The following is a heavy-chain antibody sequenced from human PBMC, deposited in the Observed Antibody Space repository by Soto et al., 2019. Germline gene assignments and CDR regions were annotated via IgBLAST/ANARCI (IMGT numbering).Heavy chain of an antibody. Sequence: ASVKVSCKASGYTFTSYGISWVRQAPGQGLEWMGRISASDGNTTYAQKLLGRVTMTRDTSTSTLYMELTSLRSEDTAVYYCARGGHVVVVTAAFDYWGQGTLVTVSS. CDR2: ISASDGNT. D-gene: IGHD2-21*02. V-gene: IGHV1-18*01. CDR1: GYTFTSYG. CDR3: ARGGHVVVVTAAFDY. J-gene: IGHJ4*02.